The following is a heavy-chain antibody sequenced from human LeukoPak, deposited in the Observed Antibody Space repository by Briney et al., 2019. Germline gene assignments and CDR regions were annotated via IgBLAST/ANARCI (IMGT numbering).Heavy chain of an antibody. CDR2: IYYSGST. V-gene: IGHV4-59*08. CDR3: ARHGSTYALRN. J-gene: IGHJ4*02. D-gene: IGHD2-2*01. CDR1: GGSINSYY. Sequence: PSETLSLTCTVSGGSINSYYWSWIRQPPRKGLEWMGYIYYSGSTNYNPSLKSRVTISVDTSKNQLSLKLSSVTAADTAVYYCARHGSTYALRNWGQGTLVTVSS.